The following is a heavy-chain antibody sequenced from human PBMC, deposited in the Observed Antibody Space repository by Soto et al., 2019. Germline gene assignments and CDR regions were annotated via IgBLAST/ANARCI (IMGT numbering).Heavy chain of an antibody. CDR1: GFIFRDYA. J-gene: IGHJ6*01. CDR3: AKVIGGSESYWGGSHYYYALDV. Sequence: WGSLRLSCAASGFIFRDYAMYWVRQAPGKGLEWVSVIRGSDGTTSYADSVRGRVTSSRDNSGDMVYLQMISLRAEDTAVFYFAKVIGGSESYWGGSHYYYALDVWGQGATETVSS. V-gene: IGHV3-23*01. D-gene: IGHD3-10*01. CDR2: IRGSDGTT.